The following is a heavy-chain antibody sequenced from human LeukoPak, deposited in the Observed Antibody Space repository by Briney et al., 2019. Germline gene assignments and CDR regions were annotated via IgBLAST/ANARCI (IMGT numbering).Heavy chain of an antibody. CDR2: IYYSGST. Sequence: SETLSLTCSVSGGSISGAYWSWIRQAPGKGLEWIGYIYYSGSTDYNPSLESRVTISIDTSKNHFSLNLTAVTAADTAIYYCARTGSGRDYYGMDVWGQGTSVTVSS. D-gene: IGHD5-12*01. CDR1: GGSISGAY. J-gene: IGHJ6*02. V-gene: IGHV4-59*01. CDR3: ARTGSGRDYYGMDV.